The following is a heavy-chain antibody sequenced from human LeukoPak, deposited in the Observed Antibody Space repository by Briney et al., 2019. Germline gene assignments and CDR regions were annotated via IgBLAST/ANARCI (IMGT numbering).Heavy chain of an antibody. Sequence: ASVKVSCKASGYTFTSYYLHWVRQAPGRGLEWMGIINPSGGSTVYAQKFQGGVTMTRDTSTSTVYMELSSLRSEDTAVYYCARGKLEDQNAFDIWGQGTMVTVSS. V-gene: IGHV1-46*01. J-gene: IGHJ3*02. CDR2: INPSGGST. D-gene: IGHD1-1*01. CDR1: GYTFTSYY. CDR3: ARGKLEDQNAFDI.